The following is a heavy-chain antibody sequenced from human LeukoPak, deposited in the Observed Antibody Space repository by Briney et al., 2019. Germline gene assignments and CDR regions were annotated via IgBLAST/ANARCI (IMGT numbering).Heavy chain of an antibody. V-gene: IGHV3-23*01. CDR2: TSGSGANT. D-gene: IGHD5-12*01. CDR3: AKEYSGYDFDY. CDR1: GFTLRSYD. Sequence: GGSLRLSCAASGFTLRSYDMSWVRQAPGKGLEGVAATSGSGANTYYAHSVKGRFTTSRDKSQKTLYLQMDSLRAEDTAVYYCAKEYSGYDFDYWGQGTLVTVSS. J-gene: IGHJ4*02.